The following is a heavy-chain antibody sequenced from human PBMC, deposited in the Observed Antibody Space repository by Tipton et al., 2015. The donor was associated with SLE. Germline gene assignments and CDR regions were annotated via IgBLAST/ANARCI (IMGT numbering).Heavy chain of an antibody. J-gene: IGHJ4*02. V-gene: IGHV4-59*04. D-gene: IGHD3-10*01. Sequence: TLSLTCTVSGGSISSHYWSWIRQPPGKGLEWIGYIYYSGSTYYNPSLKSRVTISVDTSKNQFSLKLSSVTAADTAVYYCAGGYYGSGPPDYWGQGTLVTVSS. CDR3: AGGYYGSGPPDY. CDR2: IYYSGST. CDR1: GGSISSHY.